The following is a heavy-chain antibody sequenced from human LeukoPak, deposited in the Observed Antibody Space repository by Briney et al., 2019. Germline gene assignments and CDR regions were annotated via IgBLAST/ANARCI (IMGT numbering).Heavy chain of an antibody. D-gene: IGHD1-26*01. V-gene: IGHV1-69*13. Sequence: SVKVSCKASGGTLSSYAISWVRQAPGQGLEWMGGIIPIFGTANYAQKFQGRVTITADESTSTAYMELSSLRSEDTAVYYCARETRSGSYWKAWRFDIWGQGTMVTVSS. CDR1: GGTLSSYA. CDR3: ARETRSGSYWKAWRFDI. J-gene: IGHJ3*02. CDR2: IIPIFGTA.